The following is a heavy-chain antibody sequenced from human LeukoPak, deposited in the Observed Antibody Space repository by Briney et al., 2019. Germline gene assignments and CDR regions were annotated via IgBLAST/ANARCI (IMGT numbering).Heavy chain of an antibody. D-gene: IGHD6-19*01. CDR2: IYTSGST. V-gene: IGHV4-4*07. J-gene: IGHJ5*02. Sequence: PSETLSLTCTVSGGSISSYYWSWIRQPAGKGLEWIGRIYTSGSTNYNPSLKSRVTMSVDTSKNQFSLKLSSVTAADTAVYYCARDTRGEVSSRNRSGVLWFDPWGQGTLVTVSS. CDR3: ARDTRGEVSSRNRSGVLWFDP. CDR1: GGSISSYY.